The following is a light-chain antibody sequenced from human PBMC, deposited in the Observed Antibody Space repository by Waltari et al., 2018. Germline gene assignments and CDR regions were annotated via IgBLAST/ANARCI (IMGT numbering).Light chain of an antibody. V-gene: IGKV1-33*01. J-gene: IGKJ2*01. Sequence: DIQMTQSPSSLSASVGDGVPITCQASQDISNYLNWCQQKPGKAPKLLIYDASNLETGVPSRFSGSGSGTDFTFTISSLQPEDIATYYCQQYDNLPLTFGQGTKLEIK. CDR2: DAS. CDR1: QDISNY. CDR3: QQYDNLPLT.